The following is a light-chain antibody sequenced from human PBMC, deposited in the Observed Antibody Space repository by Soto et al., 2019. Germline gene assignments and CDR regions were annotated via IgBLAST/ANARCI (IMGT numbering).Light chain of an antibody. CDR2: KVY. J-gene: IGKJ5*01. Sequence: DGVVAQSPLSLPVPLGQASSVSCGSSRILVYRDGHTYLSWVPQRTRQSPRRLVYKVYNRDSGVPDRFRGSGSGTDFTPKISRVDAEDVGVYYCMQRTHWPTITFGPGTRLEIK. CDR3: MQRTHWPTIT. CDR1: RILVYRDGHTY. V-gene: IGKV2-30*01.